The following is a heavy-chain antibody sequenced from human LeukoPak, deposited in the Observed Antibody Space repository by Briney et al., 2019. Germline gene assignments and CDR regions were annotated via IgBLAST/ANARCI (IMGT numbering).Heavy chain of an antibody. D-gene: IGHD2-2*01. J-gene: IGHJ4*02. V-gene: IGHV4-39*07. CDR3: ARSEDCSATSCYGNTWGY. CDR1: GGSISNTNYY. Sequence: PSETLSLTCTVSGGSISNTNYYWAWIRQPPGRGLEWIGSIYSTGSTFYNPSLKSRVTISVDTSRNQFSLKLSSVTAADTAVYFCARSEDCSATSCYGNTWGYWGQGTLVTVSS. CDR2: IYSTGST.